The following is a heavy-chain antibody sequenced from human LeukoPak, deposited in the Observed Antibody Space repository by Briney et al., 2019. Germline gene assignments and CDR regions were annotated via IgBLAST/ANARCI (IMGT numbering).Heavy chain of an antibody. CDR2: LYIGGNT. D-gene: IGHD1-26*01. Sequence: GGSLRLSCATSGFSFSNAWMNWVRQAPGKGLEWVSALYIGGNTYYADSVRGRFTISRDNSKNTLYLQMNSLRAEDTAVYYCARSGSYLKRGFEYWGQGTLVTVSS. J-gene: IGHJ4*02. V-gene: IGHV3-53*01. CDR3: ARSGSYLKRGFEY. CDR1: GFSFSNAW.